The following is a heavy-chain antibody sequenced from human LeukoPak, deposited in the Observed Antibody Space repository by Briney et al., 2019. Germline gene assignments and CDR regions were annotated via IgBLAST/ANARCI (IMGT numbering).Heavy chain of an antibody. CDR3: ARESLHRDNYYYMDV. CDR1: GGSISSSTYY. D-gene: IGHD5/OR15-5a*01. V-gene: IGHV4-39*02. Sequence: PSETLSLTCTVSGGSISSSTYYWGWIRQPPGKGLEWIGSIYYSGSTYYNPSLKSRVTISVDTSKKQFSLKLSSVTAADTAVYYCARESLHRDNYYYMDVWGKGTTVTVSS. CDR2: IYYSGST. J-gene: IGHJ6*03.